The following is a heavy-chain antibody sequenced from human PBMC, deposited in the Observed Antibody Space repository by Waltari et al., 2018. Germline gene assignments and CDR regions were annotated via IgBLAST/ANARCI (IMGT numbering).Heavy chain of an antibody. CDR2: INPRGGST. J-gene: IGHJ4*02. Sequence: QVQLVQSGAEVKKPGASVKVSCKASGYTFTSYYMHWVRQAPGQGLEWMGIINPRGGSTSYAQKFQGRGTMTRDTSTSTVYMELSSLRSEDTAVYYCARNKIAAAGTEGLDYWGQGTLVTVSS. D-gene: IGHD6-13*01. CDR1: GYTFTSYY. CDR3: ARNKIAAAGTEGLDY. V-gene: IGHV1-46*01.